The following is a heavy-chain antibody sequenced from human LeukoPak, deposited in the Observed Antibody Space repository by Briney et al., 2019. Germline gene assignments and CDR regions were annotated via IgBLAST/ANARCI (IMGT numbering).Heavy chain of an antibody. CDR2: IYYTGST. J-gene: IGHJ6*03. V-gene: IGHV4-59*01. D-gene: IGHD1-26*01. CDR3: GRAEELYVGSPPLYYYYLDV. Sequence: SETLSLTCIVSGGSLSRYYWNWVRHTPGKGLEWIGYIYYTGSTNYSPSFKSRVTISLDTSKKQIFLNMNSVTAADTAVYYCGRAEELYVGSPPLYYYYLDVWLKGTTVTVPS. CDR1: GGSLSRYY.